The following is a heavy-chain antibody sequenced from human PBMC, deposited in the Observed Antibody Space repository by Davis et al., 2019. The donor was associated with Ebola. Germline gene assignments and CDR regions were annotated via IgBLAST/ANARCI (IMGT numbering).Heavy chain of an antibody. CDR3: VRSSGSLDV. CDR1: GFTFDDYA. CDR2: ISWNSGSI. J-gene: IGHJ6*02. Sequence: PGGSLRLSCAASGFTFDDYAMHWVRQAPGKGLEWVSGISWNSGSIGYADSVKGRFTISRDNSKNTVYLQMGSVRAEDMAVYYCVRSSGSLDVWGQGTTVTVSS. D-gene: IGHD3-10*01. V-gene: IGHV3-9*03.